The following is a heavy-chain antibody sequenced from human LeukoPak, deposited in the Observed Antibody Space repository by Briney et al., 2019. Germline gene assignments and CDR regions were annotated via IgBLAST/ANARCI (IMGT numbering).Heavy chain of an antibody. V-gene: IGHV1-2*02. Sequence: ASVKVSCKASGYTFTSYYMHWVRQAPGQGLEWMGWINPNSGGTNYAQKFQGRVTMTRDTSISTAYMELSRLRSDDTAVYYCARGRGIAAAVPFDYWGQGTLVTVSS. D-gene: IGHD6-13*01. CDR2: INPNSGGT. J-gene: IGHJ4*02. CDR3: ARGRGIAAAVPFDY. CDR1: GYTFTSYY.